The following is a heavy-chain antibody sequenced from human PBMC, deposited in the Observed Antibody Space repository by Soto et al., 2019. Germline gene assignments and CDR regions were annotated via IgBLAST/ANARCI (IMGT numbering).Heavy chain of an antibody. J-gene: IGHJ5*02. Sequence: TSETLSLTCNVTGFSIISGSYFWSWIRQPPGKALEWLGYVYYTGATSYNPALGGRVTISLDTSKTQFSLKLTSVTAADTAVYFCARDNPSPFQYSPAGWFDPWGQGRMVTVSS. D-gene: IGHD2-15*01. CDR3: ARDNPSPFQYSPAGWFDP. V-gene: IGHV4-61*01. CDR2: VYYTGAT. CDR1: GFSIISGSYF.